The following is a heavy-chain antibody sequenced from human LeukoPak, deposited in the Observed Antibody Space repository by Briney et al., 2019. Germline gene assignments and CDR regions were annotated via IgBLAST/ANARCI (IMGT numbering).Heavy chain of an antibody. CDR2: ISGSGGST. V-gene: IGHV3-23*01. D-gene: IGHD6-19*01. Sequence: GGSLRLSCAASGFTFSSYGMSWVRQAPGKGLEWVSAISGSGGSTYYADSVKGRFTISRDNAKNSLYLQMNSLRAGDTAVYYCARDLTPRLSSGWYSPNYFDYWGQGTLVTVSS. CDR3: ARDLTPRLSSGWYSPNYFDY. J-gene: IGHJ4*02. CDR1: GFTFSSYG.